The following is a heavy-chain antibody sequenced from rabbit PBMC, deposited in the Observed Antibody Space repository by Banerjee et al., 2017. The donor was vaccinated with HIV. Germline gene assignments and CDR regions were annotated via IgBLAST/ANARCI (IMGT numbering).Heavy chain of an antibody. V-gene: IGHV1S45*01. CDR2: IYAGSSDNT. Sequence: QEQLEESGGDLVKPEGSLTLTCTASGFSFSSSYWICWVRQAPGKGLEWIACIYAGSSDNTFYASWAKGRFTISKTSSTTVTLQMTSLTAADTATYFCARDLAAVIGWNFGLWGPGTLVTVS. J-gene: IGHJ6*01. CDR1: GFSFSSSYW. D-gene: IGHD1-1*01. CDR3: ARDLAAVIGWNFGL.